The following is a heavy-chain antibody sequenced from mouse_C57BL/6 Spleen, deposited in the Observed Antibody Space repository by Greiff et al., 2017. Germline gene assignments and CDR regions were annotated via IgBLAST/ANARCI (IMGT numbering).Heavy chain of an antibody. D-gene: IGHD1-1*01. J-gene: IGHJ3*01. Sequence: VQLQQSGAELAKPGASVKLSCKASGYTFTSYWLHWVKQRPGQGLEWIGYINPSSGYTKYNQKFKDKATLTADKSSSTAYMQLSSLTYEDSAVXYCAREDYGSSYGAYWGQGTLVTVSA. CDR1: GYTFTSYW. CDR3: AREDYGSSYGAY. V-gene: IGHV1-7*01. CDR2: INPSSGYT.